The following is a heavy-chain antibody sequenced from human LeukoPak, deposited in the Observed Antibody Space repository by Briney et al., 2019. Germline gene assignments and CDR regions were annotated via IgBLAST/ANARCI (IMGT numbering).Heavy chain of an antibody. CDR3: ARTARITMVRGVITPLDY. V-gene: IGHV3-21*01. CDR2: ISSSSTYI. Sequence: GRSLRLSCAASGFSFSNCSMNWVRQAPGKGLEWFSSISSSSTYIYYADSLEGRFTISRDNVRNSLYLQMNSLRAEDTAVYYCARTARITMVRGVITPLDYWGQGTLVTVSS. D-gene: IGHD3-10*01. CDR1: GFSFSNCS. J-gene: IGHJ4*02.